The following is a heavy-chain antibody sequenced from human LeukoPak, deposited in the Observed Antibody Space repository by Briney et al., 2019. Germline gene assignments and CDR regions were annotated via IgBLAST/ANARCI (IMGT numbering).Heavy chain of an antibody. CDR2: INPNSGGT. D-gene: IGHD4-23*01. J-gene: IGHJ4*02. Sequence: ASVKVACKASGYTFTSYDINWVRQATGQGLEWMGWINPNSGGTNYAQKFQGRVTMTRDTSISTAYMELSRLRSDDTAVYYCARSHGGNSGWGQGTLVTVSS. CDR3: ARSHGGNSG. CDR1: GYTFTSYD. V-gene: IGHV1-2*02.